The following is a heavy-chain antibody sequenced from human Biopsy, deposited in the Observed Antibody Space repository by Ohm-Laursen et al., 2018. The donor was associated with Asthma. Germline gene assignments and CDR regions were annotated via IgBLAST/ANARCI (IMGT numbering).Heavy chain of an antibody. CDR3: ARDFVDSAMDYFDY. D-gene: IGHD5-18*01. V-gene: IGHV4-31*03. J-gene: IGHJ4*02. CDR1: GGAIDSGAYY. Sequence: TLSLTCTVSGGAIDSGAYYWSWIRQLPGKGLEWIGYIYYSGSTYYNPSLKSRVTISVDTSQNQFSLNLNSVTAADTAVYYCARDFVDSAMDYFDYWGQGTLVTVSS. CDR2: IYYSGST.